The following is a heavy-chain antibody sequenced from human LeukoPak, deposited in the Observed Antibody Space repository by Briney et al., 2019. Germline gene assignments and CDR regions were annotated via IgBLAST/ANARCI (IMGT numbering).Heavy chain of an antibody. D-gene: IGHD2-21*01. CDR2: ISGSGGSI. V-gene: IGHV3-23*01. Sequence: GGSLRLSCAASGFTSSSYAMSCGRHAPAGGLEWVSAISGSGGSIYYADSVKGRFTISRDNSKNTLYLQMNSLRAEDTARYYCTRDNANRAYDYWGQGTLVTVSS. CDR3: TRDNANRAYDY. J-gene: IGHJ4*02. CDR1: GFTSSSYA.